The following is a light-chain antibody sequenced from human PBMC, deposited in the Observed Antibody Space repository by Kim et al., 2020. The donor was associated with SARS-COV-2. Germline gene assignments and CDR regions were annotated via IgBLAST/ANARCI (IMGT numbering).Light chain of an antibody. Sequence: ATINCKSSQNILYSSNNKNYLAWYQQKPGQPPKMLIYLASTRESGVPDRFSGSGSGTDFTLTISSLQAEDVAVYYCQQYYSTQITFGQGTRLEIK. CDR1: QNILYSSNNKNY. J-gene: IGKJ5*01. CDR2: LAS. V-gene: IGKV4-1*01. CDR3: QQYYSTQIT.